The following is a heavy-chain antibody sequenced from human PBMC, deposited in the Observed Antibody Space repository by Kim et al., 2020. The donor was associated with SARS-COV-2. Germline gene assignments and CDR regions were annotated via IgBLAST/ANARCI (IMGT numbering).Heavy chain of an antibody. D-gene: IGHD4-17*01. Sequence: SETLSLTCTVSGGSISSGGYYWSWIRQHPGKGLEWIGYIYYSGSTYYNPSLKSRVTISVDTSKNQFSLKLSSVTAADTAVYYCARDLFMTTGIRAFDIWGQGTMVTVSS. J-gene: IGHJ3*02. V-gene: IGHV4-31*03. CDR3: ARDLFMTTGIRAFDI. CDR1: GGSISSGGYY. CDR2: IYYSGST.